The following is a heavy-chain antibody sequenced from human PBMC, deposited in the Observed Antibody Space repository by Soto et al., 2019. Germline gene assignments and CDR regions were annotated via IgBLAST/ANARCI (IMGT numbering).Heavy chain of an antibody. CDR3: ARRALYDSSGYYYH. CDR1: GGSISSSSYY. Sequence: QLQLQESGPGLVKPSETLSLTCTVSGGSISSSSYYWGWIRQPPGKGLEWIGSIYYSGSTYYNPSLKSRVTISVDTSKNQFSLKLSSVTAADTAVYYCARRALYDSSGYYYHWGQGTLVTVSS. V-gene: IGHV4-39*01. CDR2: IYYSGST. J-gene: IGHJ4*02. D-gene: IGHD3-22*01.